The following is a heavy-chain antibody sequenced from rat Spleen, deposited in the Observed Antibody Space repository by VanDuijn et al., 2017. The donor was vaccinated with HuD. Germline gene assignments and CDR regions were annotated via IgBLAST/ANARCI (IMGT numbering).Heavy chain of an antibody. CDR3: ARVGHYYVMDA. J-gene: IGHJ4*01. V-gene: IGHV5-7*01. CDR1: GFTFSDYN. CDR2: ISYDGSST. Sequence: EVQLVESGGGLVQPGRSLKLSCAASGFTFSDYNMAWVRQAPKKGLEWVATISYDGSSTYYRDSVKGRFTISRDNAKSTLYLQMDSLRSEDTATYYCARVGHYYVMDAWGQGASVTVSS.